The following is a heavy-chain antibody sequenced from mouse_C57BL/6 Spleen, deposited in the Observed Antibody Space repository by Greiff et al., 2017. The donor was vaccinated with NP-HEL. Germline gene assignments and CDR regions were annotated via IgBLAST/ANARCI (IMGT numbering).Heavy chain of an antibody. V-gene: IGHV1-4*01. D-gene: IGHD2-2*01. CDR2: INPSSGYT. CDR1: GYTFTSYT. CDR3: ARGYYGYDEFAY. Sequence: VQLQQSGAELARPGASVKMSCKASGYTFTSYTMHWVKQRPGQGLEWIGYINPSSGYTKYNQKFKDKATSTADKSSSTAYMQLSSLTSEDSAVYYCARGYYGYDEFAYWGQGTLVTVSA. J-gene: IGHJ3*01.